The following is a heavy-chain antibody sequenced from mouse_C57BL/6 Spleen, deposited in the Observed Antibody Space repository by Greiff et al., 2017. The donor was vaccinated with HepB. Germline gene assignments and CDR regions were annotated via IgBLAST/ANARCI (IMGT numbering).Heavy chain of an antibody. CDR3: ASYYDYDDGFDY. Sequence: VQLKQSGPVLVKPGASVKMSCKASGYTFTDYYMNWVKQSHGKSLEWIGVINPYNGGTSYNQKFKGKATLTVDKSSSTAYMELNSLTSEDSAVYYCASYYDYDDGFDYWGQGTTLTVSS. J-gene: IGHJ2*01. CDR1: GYTFTDYY. CDR2: INPYNGGT. D-gene: IGHD2-4*01. V-gene: IGHV1-19*01.